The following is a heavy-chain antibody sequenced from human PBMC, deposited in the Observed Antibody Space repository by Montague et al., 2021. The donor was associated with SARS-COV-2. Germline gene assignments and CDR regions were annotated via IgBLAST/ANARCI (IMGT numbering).Heavy chain of an antibody. CDR1: GGSFSGYD. D-gene: IGHD3-10*01. CDR2: VNLSGST. J-gene: IGHJ4*01. Sequence: SETLSLTCAVYGGSFSGYDWNWIRQPPGQGLEWNGEVNLSGSTNSNPSLKSRVTMSIYTSKNQFCLKLSSVTAADAAVYYCARGARQCYGFRLGSFDSWGQGTLVTVSS. CDR3: ARGARQCYGFRLGSFDS. V-gene: IGHV4-34*01.